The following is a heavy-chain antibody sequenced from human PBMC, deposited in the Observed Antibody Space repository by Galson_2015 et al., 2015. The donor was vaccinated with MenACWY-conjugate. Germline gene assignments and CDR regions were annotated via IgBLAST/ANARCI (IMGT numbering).Heavy chain of an antibody. Sequence: ETLSLTCTVSGGSISSYYWSWIRQPPGKGLEWIGYIYYSGSTNYNPSLKSRVTISVDTSKNQFSLKLSSVTAADTAVYYCARHIVIKGGYYFDYWGQGTLVTVSS. CDR3: ARHIVIKGGYYFDY. J-gene: IGHJ4*02. CDR2: IYYSGST. D-gene: IGHD3-10*01. CDR1: GGSISSYY. V-gene: IGHV4-59*08.